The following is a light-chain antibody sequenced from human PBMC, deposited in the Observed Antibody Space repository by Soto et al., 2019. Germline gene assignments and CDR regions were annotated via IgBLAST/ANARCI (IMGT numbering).Light chain of an antibody. CDR3: AAWDDSPYV. J-gene: IGLJ1*01. CDR2: SNS. Sequence: QSVLTQPPSASGTPGQRVTISCSGSSSNIGSNTVNWYQQLPGTAPKLLIYSNSQRPSGVPDRFSGSKSGTSASLVISGLQSEDEADYYCAAWDDSPYVFGTGTKVTVL. CDR1: SSNIGSNT. V-gene: IGLV1-44*01.